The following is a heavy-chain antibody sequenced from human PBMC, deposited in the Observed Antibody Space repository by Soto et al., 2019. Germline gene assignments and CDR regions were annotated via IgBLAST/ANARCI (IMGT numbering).Heavy chain of an antibody. CDR2: SIPIFGTA. Sequence: QVQLVQSGAEVKKPGSSVKVSCKASGGTFSSYAISWVRQAPGQGLEWMGGSIPIFGTANYAQKFQGRVTITADESTSTAYMELSSLRSEDTAVYYCARSGGYCSSTSCPLGWFDPWGQGTLVTVSS. V-gene: IGHV1-69*01. CDR3: ARSGGYCSSTSCPLGWFDP. D-gene: IGHD2-2*01. J-gene: IGHJ5*02. CDR1: GGTFSSYA.